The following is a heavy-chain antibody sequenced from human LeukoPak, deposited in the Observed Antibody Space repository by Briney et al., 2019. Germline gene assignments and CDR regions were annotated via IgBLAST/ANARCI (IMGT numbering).Heavy chain of an antibody. V-gene: IGHV3-21*01. Sequence: PGGSLRLSCAASGFTFSSYSMNWVRQAPGKGVEWVSSISSSSSYIYYADSVKGRFTISRDNAKNSLYLQMNSLRAEDTAVYYCARDGEDDFWSGYFDYWGQGTLVTVSS. CDR2: ISSSSSYI. CDR3: ARDGEDDFWSGYFDY. CDR1: GFTFSSYS. D-gene: IGHD3-3*01. J-gene: IGHJ4*02.